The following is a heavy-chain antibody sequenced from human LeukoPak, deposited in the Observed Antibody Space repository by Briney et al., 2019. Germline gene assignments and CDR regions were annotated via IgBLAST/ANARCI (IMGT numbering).Heavy chain of an antibody. V-gene: IGHV3-15*01. D-gene: IGHD2-21*01. CDR1: GFTFSNSW. CDR2: IKSKTDGGTI. Sequence: GGSLRLSCAASGFTFSNSWMIWVRQAPGKGLEWVGRIKSKTDGGTIDYAAPVKGRFSISRDDSKDTMYLQMNSLKSDDTAVYYCATHIPWDIWGPGTMVTVSS. CDR3: ATHIPWDI. J-gene: IGHJ3*02.